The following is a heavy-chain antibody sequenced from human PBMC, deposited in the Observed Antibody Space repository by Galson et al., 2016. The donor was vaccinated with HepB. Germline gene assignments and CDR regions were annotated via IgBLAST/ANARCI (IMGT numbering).Heavy chain of an antibody. J-gene: IGHJ5*02. CDR3: ARGLREDPPDQ. CDR1: GGSFRADV. CDR2: IIPTFDST. V-gene: IGHV1-69*13. Sequence: SVKVSCKASGGSFRADVFSWVRQAPGQGLEWMGGIIPTFDSTTYAQKFQGRVTLTADESTTTVYMELRSLRSDDTAVCYCARGLREDPPDQWGQGTLVIVSS. D-gene: IGHD2-21*01.